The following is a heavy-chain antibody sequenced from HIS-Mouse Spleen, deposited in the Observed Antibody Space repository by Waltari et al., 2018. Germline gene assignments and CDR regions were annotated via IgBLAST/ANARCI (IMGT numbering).Heavy chain of an antibody. J-gene: IGHJ2*01. CDR3: AREIPYSSSWYDWYVDL. Sequence: QLQLQESGPGLVKPSETLSLTCTVSGGSISSSSYYWGWIRQPPGKGLEWIGGIYYSGSTYYNQSLKSRVTISVDTSKNQFSLKLSSVTAADTAVYYCAREIPYSSSWYDWYVDLWGRGTLVTVSP. CDR2: IYYSGST. V-gene: IGHV4-39*07. CDR1: GGSISSSSYY. D-gene: IGHD6-13*01.